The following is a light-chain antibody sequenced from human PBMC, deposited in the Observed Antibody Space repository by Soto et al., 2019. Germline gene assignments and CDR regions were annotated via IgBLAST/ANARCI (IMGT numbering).Light chain of an antibody. CDR3: MQATQSYT. J-gene: IGKJ2*01. Sequence: IVLTPTPLSSPVTLGPPASISCRSSQSLVHRDGITYFNWLPQRPGQPPRLLIYKLSKRFPGVPDRFSGSGAGTDFTLKISRVEAEDVGVYYCMQATQSYTFGQGTKREIK. CDR2: KLS. V-gene: IGKV2-24*01. CDR1: QSLVHRDGITY.